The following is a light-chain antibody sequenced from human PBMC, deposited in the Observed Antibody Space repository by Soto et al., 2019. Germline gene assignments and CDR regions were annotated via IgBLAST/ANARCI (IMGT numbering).Light chain of an antibody. CDR3: RSYAGSXTYV. V-gene: IGLV2-11*01. CDR2: DVS. J-gene: IGLJ1*01. Sequence: QSALTQPRSVSGSPVQSVTISCTGTSSDVCGYNYVSWYQHHPGKAPKVMIYDVSKRPSGVPDRFSGSKSGNTASLTISGLQAEDEADYYCRSYAGSXTYVVGTGTKVXV. CDR1: SSDVCGYNY.